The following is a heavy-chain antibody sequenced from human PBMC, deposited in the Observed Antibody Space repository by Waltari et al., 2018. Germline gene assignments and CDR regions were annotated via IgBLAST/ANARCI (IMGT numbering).Heavy chain of an antibody. CDR2: ISSSSSYI. D-gene: IGHD1-26*01. V-gene: IGHV3-21*01. CDR1: GFTFSSYR. Sequence: EVQLVESGGGLVKPGGSLRLSCAASGFTFSSYRMKWIRQAPGKGLEWVSSISSSSSYIYYADSVKGRFTISRDNAKNSLYLQMNSLRAEDTAVYYCARDGGIVGATELDYWGQGTLVTVSS. J-gene: IGHJ4*02. CDR3: ARDGGIVGATELDY.